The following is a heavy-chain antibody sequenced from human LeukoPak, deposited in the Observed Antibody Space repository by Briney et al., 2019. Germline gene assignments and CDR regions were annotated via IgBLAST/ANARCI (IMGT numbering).Heavy chain of an antibody. Sequence: SETLSLTCTVSGGSISSYYWSWIRQPPGKGLEWIGYIYYSGSTNYNPSLKSRVTISVDTSKNQFSLKLSPVTAADTAVYYCARANSGSYFDYWGQGTLVTVSS. CDR3: ARANSGSYFDY. D-gene: IGHD1-26*01. CDR2: IYYSGST. V-gene: IGHV4-59*01. J-gene: IGHJ4*02. CDR1: GGSISSYY.